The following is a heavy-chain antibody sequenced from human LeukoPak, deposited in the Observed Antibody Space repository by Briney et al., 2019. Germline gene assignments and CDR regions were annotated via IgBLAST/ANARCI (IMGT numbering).Heavy chain of an antibody. CDR1: GGSFSGYY. CDR2: INHSGST. Sequence: PSETLSLTCAVYGGSFSGYYWSWIRQPPGKGLEWIGEINHSGSTNYSPSLKSRVTISVDTSKNQFSLKLSSVIAAGTAVYYCARGRPGHYYYYYGMDVWGQGTTVTVSS. J-gene: IGHJ6*02. CDR3: ARGRPGHYYYYYGMDV. V-gene: IGHV4-34*01.